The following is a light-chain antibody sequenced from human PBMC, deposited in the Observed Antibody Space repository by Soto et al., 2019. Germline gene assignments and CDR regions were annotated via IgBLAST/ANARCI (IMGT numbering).Light chain of an antibody. V-gene: IGKV3-11*01. Sequence: VLTQSPATLSLYTGERATLSCRASQSVSSYLAWYQQKPGQAPRLLIYDAVNRATGIPARFSGSGSGTDFTLTIGSLEPEDSGVYYCQQYGSSPLTFGHGTRLEIK. CDR3: QQYGSSPLT. J-gene: IGKJ5*01. CDR2: DAV. CDR1: QSVSSY.